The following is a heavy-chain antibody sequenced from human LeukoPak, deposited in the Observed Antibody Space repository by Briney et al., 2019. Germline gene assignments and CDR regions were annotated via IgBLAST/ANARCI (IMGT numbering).Heavy chain of an antibody. CDR1: GLTFTNYW. D-gene: IGHD1-1*01. J-gene: IGHJ4*02. CDR2: INQDGGTE. CDR3: ARHTLWRFDY. Sequence: PGGSLRLSCAAYGLTFTNYWLTWVRQAPGKGLEWVANINQDGGTEYYVDSMKGRFTISRDNAKNLVYLQINSLRAEDTAVYFCARHTLWRFDYWGQGALVTVSS. V-gene: IGHV3-7*01.